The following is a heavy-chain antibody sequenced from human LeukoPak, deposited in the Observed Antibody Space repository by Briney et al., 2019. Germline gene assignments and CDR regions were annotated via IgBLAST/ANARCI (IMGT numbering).Heavy chain of an antibody. CDR1: GFSFNSYW. CDR3: AKVHRIVRVQGAFDV. CDR2: VKSDGSGT. Sequence: GGSLRLSCAVSGFSFNSYWIHWVRQAPGKGLVWVSRVKSDGSGTNYADSVKGRFTISRDNAKNILYLQMNSLRAEDTALYYCAKVHRIVRVQGAFDVWGQGTMVTVSS. J-gene: IGHJ3*01. D-gene: IGHD1-26*01. V-gene: IGHV3-74*01.